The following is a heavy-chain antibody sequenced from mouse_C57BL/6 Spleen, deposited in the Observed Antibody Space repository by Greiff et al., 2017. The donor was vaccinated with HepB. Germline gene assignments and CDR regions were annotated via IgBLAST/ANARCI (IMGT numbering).Heavy chain of an antibody. D-gene: IGHD2-5*01. Sequence: DVKLVESGAGLVKPGGSLKLSCAASGFSFSSYAMPWVRQTPEKRLEWVAYISSGGDDIYYADTVKGRFTISRDNDRNTLYMQMNSLKSEDTAMYYCTREAYSNSYAMDYWGQGTSVTVSS. CDR2: ISSGGDDI. J-gene: IGHJ4*01. CDR3: TREAYSNSYAMDY. V-gene: IGHV5-9-1*02. CDR1: GFSFSSYA.